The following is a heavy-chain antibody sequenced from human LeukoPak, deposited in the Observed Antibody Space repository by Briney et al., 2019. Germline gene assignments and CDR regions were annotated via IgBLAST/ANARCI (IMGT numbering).Heavy chain of an antibody. V-gene: IGHV4-59*08. CDR2: IYYSGST. J-gene: IGHJ5*02. D-gene: IGHD3-22*01. CDR1: GGSISSYY. Sequence: SETLSLTCTVSGGSISSYYWAWIRQPPGKGLECIGYIYYSGSTNYNPSLKSRVTISVDTSKNQFSLKLTSVTAADTAVYYCARHLHYDSSDLTYNWFDPWGQGTLVTVSS. CDR3: ARHLHYDSSDLTYNWFDP.